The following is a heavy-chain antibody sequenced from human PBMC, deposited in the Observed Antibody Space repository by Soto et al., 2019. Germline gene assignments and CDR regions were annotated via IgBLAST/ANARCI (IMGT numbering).Heavy chain of an antibody. CDR3: ARHEFDDLPVNYYYGMDV. J-gene: IGHJ6*02. CDR1: VYSFTGYW. CDR2: IYPGDSDT. V-gene: IGHV5-51*01. Sequence: GESRKISCKGSVYSFTGYWIGWVRQMPGKGLEWMGIIYPGDSDTRYSPSFQGQVTISADKSISTAYLQWSSLKASDTAMYYCARHEFDDLPVNYYYGMDVWGQGTTVTVSS. D-gene: IGHD3-10*01.